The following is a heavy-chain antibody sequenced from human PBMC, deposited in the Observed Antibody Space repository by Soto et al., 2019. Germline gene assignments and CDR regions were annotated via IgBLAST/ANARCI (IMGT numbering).Heavy chain of an antibody. CDR3: VRAGAGYQLDC. Sequence: EVQLVESGGGLVQPGGSLRLSCAASGFTFSDHYMDWVRQASGKGLEWVGRIRNKANSYTAEYAASVKGRFTISRDDSSNSVYLQMKSLKTEDTALYYCVRAGAGYQLDCWGQGTLVTVSS. D-gene: IGHD3-9*01. J-gene: IGHJ4*02. V-gene: IGHV3-72*01. CDR1: GFTFSDHY. CDR2: IRNKANSYTA.